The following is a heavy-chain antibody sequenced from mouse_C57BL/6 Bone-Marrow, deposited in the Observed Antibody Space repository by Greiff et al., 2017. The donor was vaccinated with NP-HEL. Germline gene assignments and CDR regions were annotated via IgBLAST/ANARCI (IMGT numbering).Heavy chain of an antibody. CDR1: GYTFTSYG. J-gene: IGHJ2*01. V-gene: IGHV1-81*01. CDR2: IYPRSGNT. Sequence: LQESGAELARPGASVKLSCKASGYTFTSYGISWVKQRTGQGLEWIGEIYPRSGNTYYNEKFKGKATLTADKSSSTAYMELRSLTSEDSAVYFCARWVYSNSYYFDYWGQGTTLTVSS. CDR3: ARWVYSNSYYFDY. D-gene: IGHD2-5*01.